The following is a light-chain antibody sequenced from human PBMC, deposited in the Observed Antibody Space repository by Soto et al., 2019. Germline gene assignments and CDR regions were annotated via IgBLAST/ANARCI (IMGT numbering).Light chain of an antibody. Sequence: QSALTQPASVSGSPGQSITISCTGTSSDVGAYNYVSWYQQHPGKAPKLIIYEVSNRPSGVSNRFSGSKSGDTTSLTISGLQAVDEADYYCSSFTSGSTWVFGGGTQLTVL. CDR1: SSDVGAYNY. CDR3: SSFTSGSTWV. V-gene: IGLV2-14*01. CDR2: EVS. J-gene: IGLJ3*02.